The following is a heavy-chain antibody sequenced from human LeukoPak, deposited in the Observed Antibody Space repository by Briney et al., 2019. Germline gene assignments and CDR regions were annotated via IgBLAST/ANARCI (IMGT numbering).Heavy chain of an antibody. CDR1: GFTFSSYA. CDR2: ISPNGGST. J-gene: IGHJ4*02. D-gene: IGHD3-16*01. Sequence: GGSLRPSCSASGFTFSSYAMHWVRQAPGKGLEFVSAISPNGGSTYYADSVKGRFTISRDNSKNTVYLQMSSLRAEDTAVYYCVKAWGSSREGFDYWGQGTLVTVAS. CDR3: VKAWGSSREGFDY. V-gene: IGHV3-64D*08.